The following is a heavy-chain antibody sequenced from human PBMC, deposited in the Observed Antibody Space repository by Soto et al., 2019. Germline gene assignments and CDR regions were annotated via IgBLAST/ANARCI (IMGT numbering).Heavy chain of an antibody. D-gene: IGHD6-13*01. J-gene: IGHJ4*02. V-gene: IGHV3-23*01. CDR2: ISGGGDST. Sequence: EVQLLESGGGLVQPGESLRLSCACSGFTFNNYAMTWVRQAPGKGPEWVSAISGGGDSTYYADSVKGRFTISRDNSKNTLYLQMNSLRAEDTAVYYCAKHGPQYSSSLTHYWGKGTLVTVSS. CDR1: GFTFNNYA. CDR3: AKHGPQYSSSLTHY.